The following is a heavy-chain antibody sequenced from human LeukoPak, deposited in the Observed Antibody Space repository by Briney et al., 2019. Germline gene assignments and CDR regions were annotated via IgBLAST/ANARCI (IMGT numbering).Heavy chain of an antibody. CDR1: GFTFSSYS. CDR3: ARAGVVVAATSYY. V-gene: IGHV3-48*01. D-gene: IGHD2-15*01. Sequence: GGSLRLSCAASGFTFSSYSMNWVRQAPGKGLEWVSYISSSSSTIYYADSVKGRFTISRDNAKNSLYLQMNSLRAEDTAVYYCARAGVVVAATSYYWGQGTLVTVSS. J-gene: IGHJ4*02. CDR2: ISSSSSTI.